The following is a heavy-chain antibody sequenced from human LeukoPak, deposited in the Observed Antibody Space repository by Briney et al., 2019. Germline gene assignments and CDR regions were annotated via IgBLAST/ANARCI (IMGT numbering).Heavy chain of an antibody. D-gene: IGHD1-26*01. CDR1: GFTFDDYG. CDR3: ARGLAVIVGATGDAFDI. V-gene: IGHV3-21*04. CDR2: ISSSSSYI. Sequence: PGGSLRLSCAASGFTFDDYGMSWVRQAPGKGLEWVSSISSSSSYIYYADSVKGRFTISRDNAKNSLYLQMNSLRAEDTAVYYCARGLAVIVGATGDAFDIWGQGTMVTVSS. J-gene: IGHJ3*02.